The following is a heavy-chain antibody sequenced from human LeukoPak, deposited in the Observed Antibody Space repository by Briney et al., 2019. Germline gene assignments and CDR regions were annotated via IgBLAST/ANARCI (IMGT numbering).Heavy chain of an antibody. J-gene: IGHJ4*02. CDR3: AKDGRWLQLEYYSDY. V-gene: IGHV3-9*01. Sequence: PGGSLRLSCAASGFTFDDYAMHWVRQAPGKGLEWVSTIGWNSGSIGYADSVKGRFTISRDNAKNSLYLQMNSLRAEDTAFYYCAKDGRWLQLEYYSDYWGQGTLVTVSS. D-gene: IGHD5-24*01. CDR1: GFTFDDYA. CDR2: IGWNSGSI.